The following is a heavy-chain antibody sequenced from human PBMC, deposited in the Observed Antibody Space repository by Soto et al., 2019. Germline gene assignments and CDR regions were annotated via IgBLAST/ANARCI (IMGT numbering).Heavy chain of an antibody. Sequence: XKSLRLNCVASGFTGSSYAVHWVRQAPGKGLEWVAVISYDGSNKYYADSVKGRFTISRDNSKNTLYLQMNSLRAEDTAVYYCARDIFELNYYYYGMDVWGQGTTVIVSS. D-gene: IGHD2-8*01. CDR2: ISYDGSNK. CDR1: GFTGSSYA. J-gene: IGHJ6*02. CDR3: ARDIFELNYYYYGMDV. V-gene: IGHV3-30-3*01.